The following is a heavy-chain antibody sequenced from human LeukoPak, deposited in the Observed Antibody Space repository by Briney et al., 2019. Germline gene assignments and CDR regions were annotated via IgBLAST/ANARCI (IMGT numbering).Heavy chain of an antibody. V-gene: IGHV3-23*01. J-gene: IGHJ4*02. Sequence: GGSLRLSCAASGFTFSSYAMSWVRQAPGKWLEWVSAISGSGGSTYYADSVKGRFTISRDNSKNTLYLQMNSLRAEDTAVYYCAKAYCSSTSCYADYWGQGTLVTVSS. CDR3: AKAYCSSTSCYADY. CDR1: GFTFSSYA. D-gene: IGHD2-2*01. CDR2: ISGSGGST.